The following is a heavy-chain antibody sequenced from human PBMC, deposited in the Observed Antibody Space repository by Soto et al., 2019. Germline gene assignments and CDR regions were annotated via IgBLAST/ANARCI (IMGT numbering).Heavy chain of an antibody. Sequence: QVQLVQSGAEVKKPGASVKVSCKASGYTFTSYGISWVRQAPGQGLEWMGWISAYNGNTNYAQKLQGRVTMTTDTATSTVNMELRSLRSDDTAVYYCARDPPYSSGWYAGFDPWGQGTLVTVSS. CDR1: GYTFTSYG. CDR2: ISAYNGNT. CDR3: ARDPPYSSGWYAGFDP. J-gene: IGHJ5*02. D-gene: IGHD6-19*01. V-gene: IGHV1-18*01.